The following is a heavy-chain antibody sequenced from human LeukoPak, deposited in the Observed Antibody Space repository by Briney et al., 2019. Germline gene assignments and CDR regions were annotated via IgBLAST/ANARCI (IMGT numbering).Heavy chain of an antibody. CDR3: AKVPGVPAAIVY. V-gene: IGHV3-23*01. Sequence: PGGSLRLSCVASGFTFSDYYMSWVRQAPGKGLEWVSAISGSGGSTYYADSVKGRFTISRDNSKNTLYLQMNSLRAEDTAVYYCAKVPGVPAAIVYWGQGTLVTVSS. J-gene: IGHJ4*02. D-gene: IGHD2-2*01. CDR1: GFTFSDYY. CDR2: ISGSGGST.